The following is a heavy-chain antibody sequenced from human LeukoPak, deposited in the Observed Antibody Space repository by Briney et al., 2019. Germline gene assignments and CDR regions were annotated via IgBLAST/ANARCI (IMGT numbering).Heavy chain of an antibody. CDR3: ARDKYSGYDYARNDY. Sequence: ASVKVSCKASGYTFTSYGISWVRQAPGQGLEWMGWISAYNGNTNYAQKLQGRVTMTTDTSTSTAYMELRSLRSGDTAVYYCARDKYSGYDYARNDYWGQGTLVTVSS. D-gene: IGHD5-12*01. V-gene: IGHV1-18*01. CDR2: ISAYNGNT. J-gene: IGHJ4*02. CDR1: GYTFTSYG.